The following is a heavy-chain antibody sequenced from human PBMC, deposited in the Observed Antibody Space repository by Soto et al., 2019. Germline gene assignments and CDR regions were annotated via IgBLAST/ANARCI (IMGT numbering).Heavy chain of an antibody. CDR1: EFTFSNDA. V-gene: IGHV3-23*01. Sequence: PGGSLRLACAASEFTFSNDAMTWVRQAPGRGLEWVSTISTSGDGTYYTDSVKGRFTISRDNSKNTLYLQMNSLRAEDTAIYYCAKYYRWANLPATHDFRGQGTSVPVSS. CDR2: ISTSGDGT. J-gene: IGHJ6*01. D-gene: IGHD3-16*01. CDR3: AKYYRWANLPATHDF.